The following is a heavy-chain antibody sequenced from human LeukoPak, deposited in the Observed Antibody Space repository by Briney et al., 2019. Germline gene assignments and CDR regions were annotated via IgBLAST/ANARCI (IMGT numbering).Heavy chain of an antibody. CDR3: ARDRGVAVSQTQTQEAFDI. J-gene: IGHJ3*02. CDR2: IIPIFGTA. CDR1: GGTFSSYA. D-gene: IGHD3-10*01. V-gene: IGHV1-69*01. Sequence: ASVKVSCKASGGTFSSYAISWVRQAPGQGLEWVGGIIPIFGTANYARKFQGRVTITADESTSTAYMELSTLRSEDTDVYYCARDRGVAVSQTQTQEAFDIWGQGTMVTVSS.